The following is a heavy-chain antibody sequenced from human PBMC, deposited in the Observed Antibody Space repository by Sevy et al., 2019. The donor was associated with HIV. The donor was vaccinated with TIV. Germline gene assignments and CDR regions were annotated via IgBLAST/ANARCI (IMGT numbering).Heavy chain of an antibody. J-gene: IGHJ4*02. CDR2: ISSSGSTI. V-gene: IGHV3-11*04. Sequence: GGSLRLSCATSGFTFSDQYMSWIRQAPGKGLEWISYISSSGSTIYYADSVKGRFTLSTDNAKNSLNLQMNSLRVEDTAVYYCARVGTSGYYPDYWGQGTLVTVSS. CDR3: ARVGTSGYYPDY. CDR1: GFTFSDQY. D-gene: IGHD3-22*01.